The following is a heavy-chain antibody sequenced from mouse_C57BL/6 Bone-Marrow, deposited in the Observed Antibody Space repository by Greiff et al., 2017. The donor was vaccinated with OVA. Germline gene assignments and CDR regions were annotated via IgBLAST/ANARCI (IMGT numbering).Heavy chain of an antibody. Sequence: QVTLKESGPGILQSSQTLSLTCSFSRFSLSTSGMGVSWIRQPSGKGLEWLAHIYWDDDKRYNPSLKSRLTISKDTSRNQVFLKITSVDTADTATYYCARDYYGYWYFDVWGTGTTVTVSA. CDR1: RFSLSTSGMG. CDR2: IYWDDDK. V-gene: IGHV8-12*01. CDR3: ARDYYGYWYFDV. D-gene: IGHD1-1*01. J-gene: IGHJ1*03.